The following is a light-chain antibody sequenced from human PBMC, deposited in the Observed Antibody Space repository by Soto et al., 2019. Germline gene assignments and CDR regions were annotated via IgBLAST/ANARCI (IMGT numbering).Light chain of an antibody. CDR1: QSVPKSY. CDR2: DVS. V-gene: IGKV3-20*01. CDR3: HQYAWSPLT. J-gene: IGKJ5*01. Sequence: IVLTQSLGTLSLSPGERATLSCRASQSVPKSYLGWYQQRPGQALRLLIYDVSNRATGIPDRFSGSESGTDYTLTISRLEPEDFAVYYCHQYAWSPLTFGQGTRLEIK.